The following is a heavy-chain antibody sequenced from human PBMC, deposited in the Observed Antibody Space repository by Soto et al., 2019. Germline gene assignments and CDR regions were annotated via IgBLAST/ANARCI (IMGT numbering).Heavy chain of an antibody. CDR3: AKGVAGYGDYVDY. D-gene: IGHD2-15*01. J-gene: IGHJ4*02. CDR1: GFTFSSYG. V-gene: IGHV3-30*18. Sequence: GGSLRLSCAASGFTFSSYGMHWVRQAPGKGLEWVAVISYDGSNKYYADSVKGRFTISRDNSKNTLYLQMNSLRAEDTAVYYCAKGVAGYGDYVDYWGQGTLVSVSS. CDR2: ISYDGSNK.